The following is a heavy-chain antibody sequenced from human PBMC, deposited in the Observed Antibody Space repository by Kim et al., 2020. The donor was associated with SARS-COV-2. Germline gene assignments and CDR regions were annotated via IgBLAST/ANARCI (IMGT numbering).Heavy chain of an antibody. V-gene: IGHV4-59*01. CDR1: GGSISSYY. CDR3: ARLGYGSGTWFDP. CDR2: IYYSGST. Sequence: SETLSLTCTVSGGSISSYYWSWIRQPPGKGLEWIGYIYYSGSTNYNPSLKSRVTISVDTSKNQFSLKLSSVTAADTAVYYCARLGYGSGTWFDPWGQGTLVTVSS. D-gene: IGHD3-10*01. J-gene: IGHJ5*02.